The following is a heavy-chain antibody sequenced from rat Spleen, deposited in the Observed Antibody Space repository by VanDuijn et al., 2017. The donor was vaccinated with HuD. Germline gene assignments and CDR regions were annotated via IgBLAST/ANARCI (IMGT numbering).Heavy chain of an antibody. CDR1: GFSLLDYS. D-gene: IGHD1-12*01. Sequence: QVQLKESGPGLVQPSQTLSLTCTVSGFSLLDYSVHWVRQPPGKGLEWMGRMKFDGDTHYNSALKSRLSISRDTSKSQIFLKMNSLQTEDTATYYCASSLLGALFDYWGQGVMVTVSS. CDR2: MKFDGDT. CDR3: ASSLLGALFDY. V-gene: IGHV2S30*01. J-gene: IGHJ2*01.